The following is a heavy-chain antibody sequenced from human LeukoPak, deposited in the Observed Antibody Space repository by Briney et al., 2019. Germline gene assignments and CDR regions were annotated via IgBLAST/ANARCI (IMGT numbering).Heavy chain of an antibody. CDR1: GGSISSYY. J-gene: IGHJ3*02. D-gene: IGHD7-27*01. Sequence: SETLSLTCTVSGGSISSYYWSWIRQPPGKGLEWIGHIYYSGSTNYNPSLKSRLTISVDTSKNQFSLKLSSVTAADTAVYYCARGEGTGDGAFDIWGQGTMVTVSS. CDR2: IYYSGST. V-gene: IGHV4-59*01. CDR3: ARGEGTGDGAFDI.